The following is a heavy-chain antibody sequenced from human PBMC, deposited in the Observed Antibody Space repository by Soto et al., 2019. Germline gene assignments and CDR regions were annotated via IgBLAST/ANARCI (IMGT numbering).Heavy chain of an antibody. Sequence: QVQLQESGPGLVKPSETLSLTCTVSGGSISSFYWSWIRQPAGKGLEWIGRIYSGGRNNYNHSLKSRVTMSVDTSKTQFSPRLSSVTAADTAMYYCARGSSRWDYWGQGTLVTVSS. CDR1: GGSISSFY. D-gene: IGHD6-13*01. CDR3: ARGSSRWDY. J-gene: IGHJ4*02. CDR2: IYSGGRN. V-gene: IGHV4-4*07.